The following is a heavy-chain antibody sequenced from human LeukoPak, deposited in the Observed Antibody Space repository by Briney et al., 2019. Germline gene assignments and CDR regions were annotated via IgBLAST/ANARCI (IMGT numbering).Heavy chain of an antibody. Sequence: PGRSLRLSCAASGFTFSSYGMHWVRQAPGKGLEWVAVIWYDGSNKYYADSVKGRFTISRDNSKNTLYLQMNSLRAEDTAVYYCARDVSGYYDSSGYDYWGQGALVTVSS. J-gene: IGHJ4*02. CDR2: IWYDGSNK. CDR3: ARDVSGYYDSSGYDY. D-gene: IGHD3-22*01. CDR1: GFTFSSYG. V-gene: IGHV3-33*01.